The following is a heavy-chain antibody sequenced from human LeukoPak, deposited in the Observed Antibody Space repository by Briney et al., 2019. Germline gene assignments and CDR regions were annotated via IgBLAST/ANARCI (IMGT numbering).Heavy chain of an antibody. V-gene: IGHV1-2*02. Sequence: ASVKVSCKASGYTFTGYYLHWVRQAPGQGLEWMGCVNPNSGDTNYAQKFQGSVTMTRDTSISTVYMELSRLRSDDTAVYYCARDARHRYCSSSSCYRGWLDPWGQGTPVTVSS. CDR3: ARDARHRYCSSSSCYRGWLDP. CDR2: VNPNSGDT. D-gene: IGHD2-2*01. CDR1: GYTFTGYY. J-gene: IGHJ5*02.